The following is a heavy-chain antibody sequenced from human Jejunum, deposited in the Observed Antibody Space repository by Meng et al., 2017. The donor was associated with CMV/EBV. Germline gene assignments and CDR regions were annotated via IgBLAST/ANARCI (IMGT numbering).Heavy chain of an antibody. CDR3: AREHFISSYYYYAMDV. V-gene: IGHV3-66*02. Sequence: AFPVSSNYMSCVRQTPGKGLEWVSVLYSGGITYYADSVKGRFTISRDNSKNTLYLQMNSLRAEDTAVYYCAREHFISSYYYYAMDVWGQGTTVTVSS. CDR2: LYSGGIT. J-gene: IGHJ6*02. D-gene: IGHD6-6*01. CDR1: AFPVSSNY.